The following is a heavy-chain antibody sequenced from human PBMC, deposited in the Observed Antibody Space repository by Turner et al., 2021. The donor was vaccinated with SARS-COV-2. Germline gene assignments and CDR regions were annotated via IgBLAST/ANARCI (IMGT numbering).Heavy chain of an antibody. J-gene: IGHJ5*02. CDR3: ATLPSPHHDFWSGYYVFDP. V-gene: IGHV1-24*01. Sequence: QVQLVQSGAAVKKPGASVRVSCKVSGDPLTELSMHWVRQAPGKGLEWMGGFDPEDGETIYEQKFQGRVTMTEDTSTDTAYMELSSLRSEDTAVYYCATLPSPHHDFWSGYYVFDPWGQGTLVTVSS. D-gene: IGHD3-3*01. CDR2: FDPEDGET. CDR1: GDPLTELS.